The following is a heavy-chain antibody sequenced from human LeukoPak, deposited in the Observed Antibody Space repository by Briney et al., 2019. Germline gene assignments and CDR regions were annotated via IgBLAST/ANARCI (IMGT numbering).Heavy chain of an antibody. Sequence: GGSLRLSCAASGFTFSSYAMSWVRQAPGKGLEWVSGISGSGGSTYYADSVKGRFTISRDNSKNTLYLQMNSLRAEDTAVYYCAKDTVPYYYGPGSYPDYWGQGTLVTVSS. CDR2: ISGSGGST. D-gene: IGHD3-10*01. V-gene: IGHV3-23*01. J-gene: IGHJ4*02. CDR1: GFTFSSYA. CDR3: AKDTVPYYYGPGSYPDY.